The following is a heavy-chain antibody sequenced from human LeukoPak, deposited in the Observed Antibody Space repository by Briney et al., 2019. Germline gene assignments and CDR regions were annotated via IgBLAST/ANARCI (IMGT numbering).Heavy chain of an antibody. J-gene: IGHJ6*02. CDR2: IIPIFGTA. D-gene: IGHD4-11*01. CDR1: GGTFSSYG. CDR3: ARATGSNYESDYYYYGMDV. Sequence: ASVKVSCKASGGTFSSYGINWVRQAPGQGLEWMGGIIPIFGTANYAQKFQGRVTITADESTSTAYMELSSLRSEDTAVYYCARATGSNYESDYYYYGMDVWGQGTTVTVSS. V-gene: IGHV1-69*13.